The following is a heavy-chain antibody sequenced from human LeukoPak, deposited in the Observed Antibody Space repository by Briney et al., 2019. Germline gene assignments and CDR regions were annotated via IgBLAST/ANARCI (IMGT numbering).Heavy chain of an antibody. CDR1: AGSISLGSYY. CDR3: AREFRGGGDSGIFDY. CDR2: IYASGD. V-gene: IGHV4-61*02. J-gene: IGHJ4*02. D-gene: IGHD4-23*01. Sequence: SQTLSLTCTVSAGSISLGSYYWSWTRQSAGKGLEWIGRIYASGDTDYNPSHYNPSLRSRVTISIDTPKGQFSLKLSSVTPADTAVHFCAREFRGGGDSGIFDYWGQGALVTVSS.